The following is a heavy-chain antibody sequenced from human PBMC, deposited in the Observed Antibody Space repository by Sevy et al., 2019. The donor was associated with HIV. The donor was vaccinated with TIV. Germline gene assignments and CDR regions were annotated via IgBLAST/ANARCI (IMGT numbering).Heavy chain of an antibody. CDR1: GYKFTTYW. V-gene: IGHV5-51*01. D-gene: IGHD4-4*01. CDR2: IYPRDSDT. J-gene: IGHJ4*02. Sequence: VESLKISCKASGYKFTTYWIGWARQMPGKGLEWMGMIYPRDSDTRYSPSFQGQVTISADTSINTAYRQWSSLKASDTAMYFCARHVDMTTLIGGLYYFDSWGQGTLVTVSS. CDR3: ARHVDMTTLIGGLYYFDS.